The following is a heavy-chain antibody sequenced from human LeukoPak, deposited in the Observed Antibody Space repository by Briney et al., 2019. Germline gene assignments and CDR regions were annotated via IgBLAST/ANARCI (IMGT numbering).Heavy chain of an antibody. J-gene: IGHJ4*02. CDR2: IYYSGST. D-gene: IGHD3-10*01. Sequence: SETLSLTCTVSGGSISSYYWSWIRQPPGKGLEWIGSIYYSGSTYYNPSLKSRVTISVDTSKNQFSLKLSSVTAADTAVYYCARLSNYYGSGSYYSPGYYFDYWGQGTLVTVSS. V-gene: IGHV4-59*04. CDR1: GGSISSYY. CDR3: ARLSNYYGSGSYYSPGYYFDY.